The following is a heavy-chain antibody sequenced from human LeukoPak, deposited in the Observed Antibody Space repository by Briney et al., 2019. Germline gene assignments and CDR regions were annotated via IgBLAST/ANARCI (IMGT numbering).Heavy chain of an antibody. D-gene: IGHD4-23*01. J-gene: IGHJ4*02. Sequence: ASVKVSCKASGYTFTSYDINWVRQAAGQGLEWMGWMGPRHGYTGYAQNFQGRITMTRDTSISTAYMELSSLTSDGTAVYYCARGWISGAISEHYFENWGQGTLVTVSS. V-gene: IGHV1-8*02. CDR3: ARGWISGAISEHYFEN. CDR1: GYTFTSYD. CDR2: MGPRHGYT.